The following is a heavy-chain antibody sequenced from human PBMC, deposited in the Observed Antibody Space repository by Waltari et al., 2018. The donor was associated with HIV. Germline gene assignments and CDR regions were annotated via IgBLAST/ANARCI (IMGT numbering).Heavy chain of an antibody. J-gene: IGHJ3*02. CDR2: IYRSGTT. V-gene: IGHV4-38-2*02. Sequence: QVQLQESGPGVVKPSETLSLTCTVSASSISSGSYWGWLRQSPGKGLEWIGSIYRSGTTYYNPSLKSRVTISVNMSKNQFSLKLTSMTAADTALYYCARDQDYYDSSGYTCYAFDMWGPGTMVTVSS. D-gene: IGHD3-22*01. CDR1: ASSISSGSY. CDR3: ARDQDYYDSSGYTCYAFDM.